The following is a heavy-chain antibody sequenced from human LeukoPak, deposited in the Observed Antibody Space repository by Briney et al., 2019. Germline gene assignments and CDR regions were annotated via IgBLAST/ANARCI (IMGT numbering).Heavy chain of an antibody. J-gene: IGHJ4*02. Sequence: SETLSLTCAVSGYSITSGDYWGWIRQPPGKGLEWIGSIYHSGSTYYNPSLKSRVTISVDTSKNQFSLKLTSVTAADTAVYYCARGGGATRIDYWGQGTLVTVSS. CDR1: GYSITSGDY. CDR3: ARGGGATRIDY. D-gene: IGHD5-12*01. V-gene: IGHV4-38-2*01. CDR2: IYHSGST.